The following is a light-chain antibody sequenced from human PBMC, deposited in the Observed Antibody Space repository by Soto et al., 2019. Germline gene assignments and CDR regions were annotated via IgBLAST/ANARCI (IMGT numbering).Light chain of an antibody. CDR1: SSDVGGYNY. Sequence: QSALTQPPSASGSPGQSVTISCTGTSSDVGGYNYVSWYQQHPGKAPNLMIYEVSQRPSGVPDRFSGSKSGNTASLTVSGLQAEDEGDYYCSSYGGSNNFVILGGGTKLTVL. J-gene: IGLJ2*01. CDR3: SSYGGSNNFVI. CDR2: EVS. V-gene: IGLV2-8*01.